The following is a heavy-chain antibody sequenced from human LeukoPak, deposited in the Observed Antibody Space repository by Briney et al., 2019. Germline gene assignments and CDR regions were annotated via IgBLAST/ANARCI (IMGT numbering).Heavy chain of an antibody. CDR3: ARLLTSGRSVRIYTFDI. Sequence: GESLKISCQGSGYKFTSYWIAWVRQMPGKGLEWMGSIYPGDSDTRYRPSFQGQVTISADKSSSTANMQWSSLKASGTAMYYCARLLTSGRSVRIYTFDIWGQGTMVTVSS. CDR2: IYPGDSDT. D-gene: IGHD3-10*01. CDR1: GYKFTSYW. V-gene: IGHV5-51*01. J-gene: IGHJ3*02.